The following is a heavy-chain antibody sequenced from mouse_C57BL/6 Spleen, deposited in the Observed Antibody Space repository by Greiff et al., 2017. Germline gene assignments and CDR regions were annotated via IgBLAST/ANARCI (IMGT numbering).Heavy chain of an antibody. CDR2: IYPGSGST. CDR3: AKRNGYYAMDY. V-gene: IGHV1-55*01. Sequence: QVQLQQPGAELVKPGASVKMSCKASGYTFTSYWITWVKQRPGQGLEWIGDIYPGSGSTNYNEKFKSKATLTVDTSSCTAYMQLSSLTTEDSAVDYCAKRNGYYAMDYWGQGTSGTVSS. CDR1: GYTFTSYW. J-gene: IGHJ4*01.